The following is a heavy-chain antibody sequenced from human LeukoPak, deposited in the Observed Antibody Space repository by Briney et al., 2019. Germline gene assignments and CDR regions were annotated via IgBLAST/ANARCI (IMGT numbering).Heavy chain of an antibody. CDR3: ARDLFYSVSGTYYNVGRVFNY. CDR2: ISGNGGST. CDR1: GFTFSSYA. V-gene: IGHV3-23*01. D-gene: IGHD3-10*01. Sequence: GGSLRLSCAASGFTFSSYAMSWVRQAPGKGLEWVSGISGNGGSTYYADSVKGRFTISRDNSKNTLYLQMSSLRADDTAVYYCARDLFYSVSGTYYNVGRVFNYWGQGTLVTVSS. J-gene: IGHJ4*02.